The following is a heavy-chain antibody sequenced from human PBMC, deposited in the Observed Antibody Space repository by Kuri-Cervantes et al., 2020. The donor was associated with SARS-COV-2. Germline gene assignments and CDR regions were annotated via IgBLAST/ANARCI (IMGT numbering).Heavy chain of an antibody. CDR3: ARDRYCSSTSCRSNWFDP. Sequence: SETLSLTCTVSGGSISSYYWSWIRQPAGRGLEWIGSIYHSGSTYYNPSLKSRVTISVDTSKNQFSLKLSSVTAADTAVYYCARDRYCSSTSCRSNWFDPWGQGTLVTVSS. CDR2: IYHSGST. D-gene: IGHD2-2*01. V-gene: IGHV4-4*07. CDR1: GGSISSYY. J-gene: IGHJ5*02.